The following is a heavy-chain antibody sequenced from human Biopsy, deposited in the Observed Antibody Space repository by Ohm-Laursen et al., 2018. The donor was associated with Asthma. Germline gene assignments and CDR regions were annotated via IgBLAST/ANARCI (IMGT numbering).Heavy chain of an antibody. CDR3: ARVKDGYNFDY. CDR2: IYHSGST. V-gene: IGHV4-30-2*01. D-gene: IGHD5-24*01. Sequence: QILSLTCAVSGGSISSGGYSWSWIRQPPGKGLEWIGYIYHSGSTYYNPSLKSRVTISVDRSKNQFSLKLSSVTAADTAVYYCARVKDGYNFDYWGQGTLVTVSS. J-gene: IGHJ4*02. CDR1: GGSISSGGYS.